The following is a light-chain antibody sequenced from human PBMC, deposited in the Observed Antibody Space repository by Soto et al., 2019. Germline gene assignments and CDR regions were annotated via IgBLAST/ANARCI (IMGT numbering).Light chain of an antibody. V-gene: IGKV3-20*01. J-gene: IGKJ3*01. CDR3: QQYGSSPQT. Sequence: ESFFTQSPGTLSLSPGERATLSCRASQSVSSSYLAWYQQKPGQAPRLLIYGASSRATGIPDRFSGSGSGTDFTLTISRLEPEDFAVYYCQQYGSSPQTFGPGTKVDIK. CDR1: QSVSSSY. CDR2: GAS.